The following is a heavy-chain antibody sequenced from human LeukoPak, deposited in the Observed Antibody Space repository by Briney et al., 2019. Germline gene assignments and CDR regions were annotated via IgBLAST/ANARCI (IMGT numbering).Heavy chain of an antibody. D-gene: IGHD1-7*01. J-gene: IGHJ4*02. V-gene: IGHV3-33*01. CDR2: IWYDGSNK. CDR1: GFTFSSYD. Sequence: GGSLRLSCAASGFTFSSYDMHWVRQAPGKGLEWVAVIWYDGSNKYYADSVKGRFTISRDNSKNTLYLQMNSLRAEDTAVYYCARDRNWNYGFDYWGRGTLVTVSS. CDR3: ARDRNWNYGFDY.